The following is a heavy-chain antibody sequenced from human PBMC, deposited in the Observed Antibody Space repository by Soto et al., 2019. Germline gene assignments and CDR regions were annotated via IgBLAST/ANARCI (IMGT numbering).Heavy chain of an antibody. V-gene: IGHV1-18*01. CDR3: ARGGTPIDY. Sequence: QVQLVQSGAEVKKPGASVKVSCKASGYTFTNFGISWVRQAPGQGLEWMGWISAYNGNTNYAQNFQGRVTMTTDTSPSTAYMGPRSLRSDDTAVSYWARGGTPIDYWGQGTLVTVSS. CDR1: GYTFTNFG. J-gene: IGHJ4*02. CDR2: ISAYNGNT. D-gene: IGHD3-16*01.